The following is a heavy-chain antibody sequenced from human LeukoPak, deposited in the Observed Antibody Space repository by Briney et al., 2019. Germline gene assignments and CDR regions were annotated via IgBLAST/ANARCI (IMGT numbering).Heavy chain of an antibody. Sequence: SETLSLTCTVSGGSISSGGYYWSWIRQHPGKGLEWIGYIYYSGSTYYNPSLKSRVTISVDTSKNQFSLKLSSVTAADTAVYYCASSTESGYDSYFDYWGQGTLVTVSS. J-gene: IGHJ4*02. V-gene: IGHV4-31*03. D-gene: IGHD5-12*01. CDR3: ASSTESGYDSYFDY. CDR2: IYYSGST. CDR1: GGSISSGGYY.